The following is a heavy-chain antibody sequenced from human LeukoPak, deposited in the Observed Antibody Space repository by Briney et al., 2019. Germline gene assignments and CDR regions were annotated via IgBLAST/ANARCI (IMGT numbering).Heavy chain of an antibody. J-gene: IGHJ4*02. CDR1: GYTFTGYY. CDR3: ARDRSADNSGSYYFDY. V-gene: IGHV1-46*01. D-gene: IGHD1-26*01. CDR2: INPSGGST. Sequence: EASVKVSCKASGYTFTGYYMHWVRQAPGQGLEWMGIINPSGGSTSYAQKFQGRVTMTRDTSTSTVYMELSSLRSEDTAVYYCARDRSADNSGSYYFDYWGQGTLVTVSS.